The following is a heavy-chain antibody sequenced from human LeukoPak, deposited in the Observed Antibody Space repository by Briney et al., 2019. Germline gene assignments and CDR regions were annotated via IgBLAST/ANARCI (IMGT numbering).Heavy chain of an antibody. J-gene: IGHJ5*02. CDR2: IRYDGSNK. Sequence: HPGGSLRLSCAASGFTFSNYGMHWVRQAPGKGLEWVSFIRYDGSNKYYADSVKGRFTISRDNSKNTLYLQMNSLRAEDTAVYYCARGRGYSQSNWVDPWGQGTMVTVSA. CDR3: ARGRGYSQSNWVDP. V-gene: IGHV3-30*02. CDR1: GFTFSNYG. D-gene: IGHD5-18*01.